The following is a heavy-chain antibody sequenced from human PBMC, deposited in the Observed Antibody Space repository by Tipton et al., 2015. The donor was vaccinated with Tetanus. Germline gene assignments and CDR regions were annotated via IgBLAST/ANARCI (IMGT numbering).Heavy chain of an antibody. CDR3: ARGDYYGSGTYDV. J-gene: IGHJ6*02. CDR1: GGSIRSGGYY. V-gene: IGHV4-31*03. Sequence: TLSLTCTVSGGSIRSGGYYWTWIRQHPERGLEWIGYIYYTGNTYYNPSLKSRVTLSLDTTKKQVSLKLSPVTAADTAVYYCARGDYYGSGTYDVWGQGTTVTVPS. D-gene: IGHD3-10*01. CDR2: IYYTGNT.